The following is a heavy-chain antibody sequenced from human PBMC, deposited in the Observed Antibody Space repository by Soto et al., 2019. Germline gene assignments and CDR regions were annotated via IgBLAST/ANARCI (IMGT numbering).Heavy chain of an antibody. CDR1: GGSISNHY. Sequence: SETLSLTCTVSGGSISNHYWSWIRQPPGKGLEWIGYIYYSGTTNYNPSLKSRVTISVDTSKSQFFLKLNSVTAADTAVYYCARGGWYVDYWGQGTLVTVSS. CDR2: IYYSGTT. CDR3: ARGGWYVDY. V-gene: IGHV4-59*11. D-gene: IGHD6-19*01. J-gene: IGHJ4*02.